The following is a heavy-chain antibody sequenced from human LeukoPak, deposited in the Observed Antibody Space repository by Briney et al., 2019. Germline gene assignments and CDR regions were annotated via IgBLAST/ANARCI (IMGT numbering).Heavy chain of an antibody. J-gene: IGHJ6*02. CDR1: GGSFSDYY. CDR3: ARQPPQYYGMDV. D-gene: IGHD1-14*01. V-gene: IGHV4-34*01. CDR2: INHSGST. Sequence: SETLSLTCAVYGGSFSDYYWSWIRQPPGKGLEWIGEINHSGSTNYNPSLKSRVTISLDTSKNQFSLKVSSVTAADTAVYYCARQPPQYYGMDVWGQGTTVTVSS.